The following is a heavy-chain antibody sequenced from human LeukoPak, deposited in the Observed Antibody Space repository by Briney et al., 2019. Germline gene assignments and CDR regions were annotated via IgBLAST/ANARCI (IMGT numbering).Heavy chain of an antibody. D-gene: IGHD1-14*01. V-gene: IGHV3-43*02. Sequence: GGSLRLSCVASGLTFDDYGMHWVRQAPGKGLEWVAFISSDGSRTDYVDSVRGRFTISRDDHKKSLFLQMNSLRTEDTASYFCAKDYNLNDFDYWGQGTLVAVSS. CDR3: AKDYNLNDFDY. CDR1: GLTFDDYG. J-gene: IGHJ4*02. CDR2: ISSDGSRT.